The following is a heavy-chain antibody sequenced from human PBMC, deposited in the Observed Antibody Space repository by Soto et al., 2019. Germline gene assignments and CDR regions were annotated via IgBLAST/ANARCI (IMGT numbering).Heavy chain of an antibody. D-gene: IGHD3-10*01. CDR1: GGTLSDHG. J-gene: IGHJ3*02. Sequence: QVQLEQSGAEVKKPGSSVKISCKASGGTLSDHGVSWLRQAPGQGLEWVGGTIPVFNTANYAPKFQGRVTIAADTSTNIDYMELGSLRSDDTAFYYCARGVYGSGNYYTGPSAFDIWGQGTLVIVSS. CDR2: TIPVFNTA. V-gene: IGHV1-69*06. CDR3: ARGVYGSGNYYTGPSAFDI.